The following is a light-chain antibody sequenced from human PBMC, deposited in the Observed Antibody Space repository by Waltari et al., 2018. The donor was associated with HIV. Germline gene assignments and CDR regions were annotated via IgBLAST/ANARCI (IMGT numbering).Light chain of an antibody. CDR3: ATLDDSLNGPV. J-gene: IGLJ2*01. Sequence: QSVLTQPPSVSGTPGQRVTISCSGGSSNIGDTAVSWYQQFPGTAPKLLIYSNKQRPSGVPDRFSGSKSGTSASLAISGLQSEDEADYYCATLDDSLNGPVFGGGTKVTVL. CDR1: SSNIGDTA. V-gene: IGLV1-44*01. CDR2: SNK.